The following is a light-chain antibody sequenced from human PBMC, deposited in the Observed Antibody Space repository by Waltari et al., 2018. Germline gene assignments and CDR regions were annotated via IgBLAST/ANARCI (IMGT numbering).Light chain of an antibody. CDR1: KDVSRY. J-gene: IGKJ4*01. CDR2: DTS. CDR3: QQRRNWPPLS. Sequence: EVVLTQYPATLSLSQGERATLSCRASKDVSRYLAWYQQKHGQAPRLLIYDTSNRATGIPARFSGSWSGTDFTLTISSLEPEDSAVSYCQQRRNWPPLSFGGGTKVEIK. V-gene: IGKV3-11*01.